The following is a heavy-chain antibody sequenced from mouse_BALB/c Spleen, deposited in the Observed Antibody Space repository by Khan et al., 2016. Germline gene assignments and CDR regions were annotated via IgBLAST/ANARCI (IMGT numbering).Heavy chain of an antibody. CDR2: IRLKSNNYAT. CDR1: GFTFSNYW. J-gene: IGHJ3*01. CDR3: TDSLFAY. Sequence: EVKLEESGGGLVQPGGSMKLSCVASGFTFSNYWMNWVRQSPEKGLEWVAEIRLKSNNYATHYAESVKGRFTISRDDSKSSFYLQMNNLRAESTSIYYCTDSLFAYWGQGTLVTVSA. V-gene: IGHV6-6*02.